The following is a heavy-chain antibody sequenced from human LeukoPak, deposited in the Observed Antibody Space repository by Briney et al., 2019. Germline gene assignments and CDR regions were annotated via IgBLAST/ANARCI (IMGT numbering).Heavy chain of an antibody. Sequence: SETLSLTCTVSGALFSSTIHYWAWIRQPPGKGLEWIGSVYYAGNTYYNASFQNRVTISMDTSKNQFSLRLSTMSATDTAVYFCARAPTDNRTGSTETFDNWGQGTLVTVSS. CDR2: VYYAGNT. D-gene: IGHD1-14*01. CDR1: GALFSSTIHY. CDR3: ARAPTDNRTGSTETFDN. V-gene: IGHV4-39*01. J-gene: IGHJ4*01.